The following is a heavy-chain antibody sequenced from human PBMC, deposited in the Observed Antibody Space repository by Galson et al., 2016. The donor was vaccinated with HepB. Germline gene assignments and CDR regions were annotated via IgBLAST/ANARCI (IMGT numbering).Heavy chain of an antibody. CDR3: SRAASQITSSWFDP. CDR1: GFTFSSYG. J-gene: IGHJ5*02. CDR2: IWYGGSNK. V-gene: IGHV3-33*01. Sequence: SLRLSCAASGFTFSSYGMHWVRQAPGKGLEWVAVIWYGGSNKYYADSGKGRFTISRDNSKNTLYLQMNSLRAEDTAVYYCSRAASQITSSWFDPWGQGTLVTVSS.